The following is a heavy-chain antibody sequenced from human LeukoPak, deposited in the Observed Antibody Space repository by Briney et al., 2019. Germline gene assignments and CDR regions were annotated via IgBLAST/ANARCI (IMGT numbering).Heavy chain of an antibody. J-gene: IGHJ4*02. CDR1: GFTFSSYG. CDR2: IRYDGSNK. V-gene: IGHV3-30*02. CDR3: AKVTTVTPEGPYYFDY. Sequence: PGGSLRLSCAASGFTFSSYGMHWVRQAPGKGLEWVAFIRYDGSNKYYADSVKGRFTISRDNSKNTLYLQMNSLRAEDTAVYYCAKVTTVTPEGPYYFDYWGQGTLVTVSS. D-gene: IGHD4-17*01.